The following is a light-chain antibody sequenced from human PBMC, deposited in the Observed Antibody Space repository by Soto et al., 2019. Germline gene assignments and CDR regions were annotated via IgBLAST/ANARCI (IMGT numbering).Light chain of an antibody. V-gene: IGKV1-12*01. CDR2: SAS. CDR3: QQSNIFPFT. Sequence: DIQMPQSPSSVSASVGDRVTITCRASQGIGNWLAWYQQRPGQAPNLLIFSASTLHSVVPSRFSGRESGTDFTLTITSLQPEDFATCYCQQSNIFPFTFGPGTK. J-gene: IGKJ3*01. CDR1: QGIGNW.